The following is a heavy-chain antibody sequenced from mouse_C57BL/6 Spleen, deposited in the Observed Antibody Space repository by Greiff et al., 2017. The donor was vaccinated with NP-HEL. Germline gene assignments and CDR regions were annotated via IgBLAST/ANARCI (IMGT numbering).Heavy chain of an antibody. CDR2: IYPSDSET. Sequence: QVQLQQPGAELVRPGSSVKLSCKASGYTFTSYWMDWVKQRPGQGLEWIGNIYPSDSETHYNQKFKDKATLTVDKSSSTAYMQLSSLTSEDSAVYYCARRDYDYGGHWGQGTTLTVSS. CDR1: GYTFTSYW. D-gene: IGHD2-4*01. V-gene: IGHV1-61*01. CDR3: ARRDYDYGGH. J-gene: IGHJ2*01.